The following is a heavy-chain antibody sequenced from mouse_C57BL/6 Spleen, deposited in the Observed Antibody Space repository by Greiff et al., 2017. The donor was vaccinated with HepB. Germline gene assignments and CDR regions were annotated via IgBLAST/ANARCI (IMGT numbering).Heavy chain of an antibody. CDR1: GYSFTGYF. J-gene: IGHJ4*01. CDR3: ARSYYYGSSSYAMDY. CDR2: INPYNGDT. D-gene: IGHD1-1*01. Sequence: DVKLQESGPELVKPGDSVKISCKASGYSFTGYFMNWVMQSHGKSLEWIGRINPYNGDTFYNQKFKGKATLTVDKSSSTAHMELRSLTSEDSAVYYCARSYYYGSSSYAMDYWGQGTSVTVSS. V-gene: IGHV1-20*01.